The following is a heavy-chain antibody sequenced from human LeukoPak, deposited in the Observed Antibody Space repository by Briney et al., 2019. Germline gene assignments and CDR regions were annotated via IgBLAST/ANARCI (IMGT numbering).Heavy chain of an antibody. CDR2: IYYSGST. V-gene: IGHV4-30-4*08. J-gene: IGHJ5*02. Sequence: SETLSLTCTVSGGSISSGDYYWSWIRQPPRKGLEWIVYIYYSGSTYYNPSLKSRVTISVDTSKNQLSLKLSSVTAADTAGYYCARIYCSSTSCYNANWFDPWAREPWSPSPQ. CDR3: ARIYCSSTSCYNANWFDP. CDR1: GGSISSGDYY. D-gene: IGHD2-2*02.